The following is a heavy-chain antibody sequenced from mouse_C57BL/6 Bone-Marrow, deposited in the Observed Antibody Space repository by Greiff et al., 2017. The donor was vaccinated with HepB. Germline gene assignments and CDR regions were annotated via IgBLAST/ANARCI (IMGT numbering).Heavy chain of an antibody. CDR1: GYSFTGYY. Sequence: EVKLMESGPELVKPGASVKISCKASGYSFTGYYMNWVKQSPEKSLEWIGEINPSTGGTTYNQKFKAKATLTVDKSSSTAYMQLKSLTSEDSAVYYCARRGKGNYSYFFDYWGQGTTLTVSS. CDR2: INPSTGGT. D-gene: IGHD2-1*01. V-gene: IGHV1-42*01. CDR3: ARRGKGNYSYFFDY. J-gene: IGHJ2*01.